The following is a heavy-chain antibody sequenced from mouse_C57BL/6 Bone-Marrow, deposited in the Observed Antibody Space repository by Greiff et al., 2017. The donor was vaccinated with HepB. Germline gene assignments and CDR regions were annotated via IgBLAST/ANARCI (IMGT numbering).Heavy chain of an antibody. CDR3: ARRRGDAWFAY. Sequence: QVQLQESVAELVRPGTSVKVSCKASGYAFTNYLIEWVKQRPGQGLEWIGVINPGSGGTNYNEKFKGKATLTADKSSSTAYMQLSSLTSEDSAVYFCARRRGDAWFAYWGQGTLVTVSA. CDR1: GYAFTNYL. V-gene: IGHV1-54*01. CDR2: INPGSGGT. J-gene: IGHJ3*01.